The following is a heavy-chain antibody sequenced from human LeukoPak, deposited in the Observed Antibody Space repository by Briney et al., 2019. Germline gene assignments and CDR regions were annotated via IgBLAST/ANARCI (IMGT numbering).Heavy chain of an antibody. CDR1: GYTFTSYG. J-gene: IGHJ6*02. V-gene: IGHV1-18*01. D-gene: IGHD4-11*01. Sequence: ASVKVSCKASGYTFTSYGITWVRQARGQRLEWMGWISAYNGNTNYAQKFQGRVTMTTDTSTSTAYMELRSLRSDDTAVYYCARDSSHTDYLLYYYGMDVWGQGTTVTVSS. CDR2: ISAYNGNT. CDR3: ARDSSHTDYLLYYYGMDV.